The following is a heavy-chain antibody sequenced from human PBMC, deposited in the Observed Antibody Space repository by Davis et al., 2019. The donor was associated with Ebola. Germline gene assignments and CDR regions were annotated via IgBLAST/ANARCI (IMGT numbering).Heavy chain of an antibody. J-gene: IGHJ5*02. CDR1: GFTLSHYW. D-gene: IGHD6-19*01. V-gene: IGHV3-74*03. CDR2: IIGDGSST. CDR3: AKDTLRYSGAWGGWFDP. Sequence: GESLKISCATSGFTLSHYWMHWVRQAPGKGLVWVSHIIGDGSSTEYADSVKGRFIISRDTAKNSLYLQMNRLRAEDTAVYYCAKDTLRYSGAWGGWFDPWGQGTLVTVSS.